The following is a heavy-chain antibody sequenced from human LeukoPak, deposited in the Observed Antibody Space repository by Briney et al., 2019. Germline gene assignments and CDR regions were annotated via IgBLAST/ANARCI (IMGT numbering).Heavy chain of an antibody. J-gene: IGHJ1*01. CDR2: INPSGGST. CDR3: ARSVVDCSGGSCYSATHFQH. D-gene: IGHD2-15*01. V-gene: IGHV1-46*01. Sequence: GASVKVSCTASGYTFTSYYMHCVRQAPGQGLEWMGVINPSGGSTSYVQKFQGRVTMTRDTSTSTVYMELSSLRSEDTAVYYCARSVVDCSGGSCYSATHFQHWGQGTLVTVSS. CDR1: GYTFTSYY.